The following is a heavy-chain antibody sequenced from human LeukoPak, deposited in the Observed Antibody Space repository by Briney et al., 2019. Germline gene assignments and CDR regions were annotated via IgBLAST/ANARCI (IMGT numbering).Heavy chain of an antibody. J-gene: IGHJ6*03. V-gene: IGHV4-30-2*01. CDR1: GGSISSGGYY. D-gene: IGHD2-2*01. CDR2: IYQSGST. CDR3: ARGTRVGYYYYYYYMDV. Sequence: PSETLSLTCTVSGGSISSGGYYWSWIRQPPGKGLEWIGDIYQSGSTHYNPSLKSRVTISVDRSKNQFSLKLSSVTAADTAVYYCARGTRVGYYYYYYYMDVWGKGTTVTVSS.